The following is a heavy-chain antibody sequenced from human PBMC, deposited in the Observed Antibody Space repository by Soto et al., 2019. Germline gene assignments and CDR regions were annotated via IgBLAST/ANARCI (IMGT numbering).Heavy chain of an antibody. J-gene: IGHJ6*02. CDR2: INHSGGT. Sequence: QVQLQQWGAGLLKPSETLSLTCGVYGGSFSGYSWTWIRQAPGKGLEWIGEINHSGGTNYNSSLKSRVTISVDTSKNQFSLLLYSVTAADTALYYWARDRQYCHFCSGYQCEGPYGMDVWGQGTTVTVS. D-gene: IGHD3-3*02. CDR3: ARDRQYCHFCSGYQCEGPYGMDV. CDR1: GGSFSGYS. V-gene: IGHV4-34*02.